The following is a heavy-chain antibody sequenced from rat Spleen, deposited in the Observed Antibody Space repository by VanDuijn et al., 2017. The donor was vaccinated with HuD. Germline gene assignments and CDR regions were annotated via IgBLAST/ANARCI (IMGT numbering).Heavy chain of an antibody. J-gene: IGHJ2*01. CDR2: ISSGGNT. V-gene: IGHV2-6*01. CDR1: GFSLTSYT. Sequence: QVQLKESGPGLVQPSQTLSLTCTVSGFSLTSYTVSWIRQPPGKGLEWIAAISSGGNTFYDSALKSRLSISRDTSKSQVFLKMNNLQTEDTAMYFCASQYYYDGYYRDYWGQGVMVTVSS. CDR3: ASQYYYDGYYRDY. D-gene: IGHD1-12*03.